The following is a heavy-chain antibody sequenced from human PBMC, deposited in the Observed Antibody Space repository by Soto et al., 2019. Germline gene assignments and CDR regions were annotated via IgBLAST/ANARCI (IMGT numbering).Heavy chain of an antibody. D-gene: IGHD6-19*01. Sequence: SVKVSCKASGGTFSSYAISWVRQAPGQGLEWMGGIIPIFGTANYAQKFQGRVTITADESTSTAYMELSSLRSEDTAVYYCARDLGLAGLDFDYWGQGTLVTVSS. V-gene: IGHV1-69*13. J-gene: IGHJ4*02. CDR2: IIPIFGTA. CDR1: GGTFSSYA. CDR3: ARDLGLAGLDFDY.